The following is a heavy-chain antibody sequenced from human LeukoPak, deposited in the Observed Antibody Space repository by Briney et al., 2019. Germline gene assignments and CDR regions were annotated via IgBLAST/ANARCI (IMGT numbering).Heavy chain of an antibody. CDR3: ARAYYDFWSGYLLYFDY. V-gene: IGHV3-7*01. Sequence: ETLPLTCAVYGGSFSGYYWSWIRQPPGKGLEWVANIKQDGSEKYYVDSVKGRFTISRDNAKNSLYLQMNSLRAEDTAVYYCARAYYDFWSGYLLYFDYWGQGTLVTVSS. J-gene: IGHJ4*02. D-gene: IGHD3-3*01. CDR1: GGSFSGYY. CDR2: IKQDGSEK.